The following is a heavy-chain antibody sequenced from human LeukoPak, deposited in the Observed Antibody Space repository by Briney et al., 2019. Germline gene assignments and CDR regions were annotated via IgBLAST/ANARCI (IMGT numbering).Heavy chain of an antibody. J-gene: IGHJ6*03. D-gene: IGHD4-17*01. CDR1: EFIFSGYW. V-gene: IGHV3-7*01. CDR3: ARRSTVTAYDFYYMDV. Sequence: GGSLRLSCEASEFIFSGYWMTWVRQAPGKGLEWVANIKEDGSEKYYVDSVKGRFIISRNNANKSLYLHMNSLRAEDTAVYYCARRSTVTAYDFYYMDVWGKGTTVIVSS. CDR2: IKEDGSEK.